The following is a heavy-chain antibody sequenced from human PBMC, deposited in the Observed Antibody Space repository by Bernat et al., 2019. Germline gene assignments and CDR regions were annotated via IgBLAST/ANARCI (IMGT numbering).Heavy chain of an antibody. CDR2: IWYDGSNK. CDR3: ARESSDVDTAMAPLLDSMGFDP. CDR1: GFTFSSYG. D-gene: IGHD5-18*01. Sequence: QVQLVESGGGVVQPGRSLRLSCAASGFTFSSYGMHWVRQAPGKGLEWVAVIWYDGSNKYYADSVKGGFTISRDNSKNTLSLQMNSLRAEDTAVYYCARESSDVDTAMAPLLDSMGFDPWGQGPLVTVSS. V-gene: IGHV3-33*01. J-gene: IGHJ5*02.